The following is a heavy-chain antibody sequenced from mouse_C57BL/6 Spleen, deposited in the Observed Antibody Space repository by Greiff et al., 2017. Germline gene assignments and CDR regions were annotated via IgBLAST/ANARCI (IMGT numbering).Heavy chain of an antibody. J-gene: IGHJ2*01. V-gene: IGHV5-17*01. Sequence: EVQVVESGGGLVKPGGSLKLSCAASGFTFSDYGMHWVRQAPEKGLEWVAYISSGSSTIYYADTVKCRFTISRDNAKNTLFLQMTSLRSEDTAMYYCARDRGGYFDYWGQGTTLTVSS. CDR2: ISSGSSTI. CDR3: ARDRGGYFDY. CDR1: GFTFSDYG.